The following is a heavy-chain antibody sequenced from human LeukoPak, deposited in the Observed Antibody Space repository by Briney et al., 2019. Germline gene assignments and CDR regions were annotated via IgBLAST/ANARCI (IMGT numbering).Heavy chain of an antibody. V-gene: IGHV4-59*02. Sequence: SETLPLTCTVSGGSVNGYYWNWIRQAPGKGLEWIGFIHYSGLTVYSPSLQSRVSMSVDTSRNQFSLDLSSVTAADTALYYCARDPPEDEWNSLDSWGQGILVTVSS. CDR1: GGSVNGYY. D-gene: IGHD1-7*01. CDR3: ARDPPEDEWNSLDS. CDR2: IHYSGLT. J-gene: IGHJ4*02.